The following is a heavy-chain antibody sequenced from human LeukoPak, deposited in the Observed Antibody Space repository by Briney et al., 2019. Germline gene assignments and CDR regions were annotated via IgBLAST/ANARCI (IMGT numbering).Heavy chain of an antibody. D-gene: IGHD3-3*01. V-gene: IGHV1-2*06. Sequence: ASVKVSCKASGYTFTGYYMHWGRQAPGQGLEWMGRINPSSGGTNYAQKFRGRVTMTRDTSISTAYMEMSRLRSDDTAVYYCAREVITIFRVVITAAVKDPWGQGTLVTVSS. CDR3: AREVITIFRVVITAAVKDP. CDR1: GYTFTGYY. CDR2: INPSSGGT. J-gene: IGHJ5*02.